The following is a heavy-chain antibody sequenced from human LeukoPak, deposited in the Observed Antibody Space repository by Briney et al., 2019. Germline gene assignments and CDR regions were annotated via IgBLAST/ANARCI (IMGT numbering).Heavy chain of an antibody. Sequence: GGSLRLSCAASGFTFSSHGMSWVRQAPGKGLEWVSTISGSGDSTYYADSVKGRFTISRDNSKNTLYLQMNSLRAEDTAVYYCAKVTYGSGTYGAFDYWGQGTLVTVSS. CDR1: GFTFSSHG. CDR3: AKVTYGSGTYGAFDY. J-gene: IGHJ4*02. D-gene: IGHD3-10*01. CDR2: ISGSGDST. V-gene: IGHV3-23*01.